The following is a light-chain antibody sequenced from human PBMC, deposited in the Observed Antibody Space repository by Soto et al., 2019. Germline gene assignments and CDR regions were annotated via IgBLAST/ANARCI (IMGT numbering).Light chain of an antibody. CDR1: QSISSY. Sequence: DIQMTQSPSSLSASVGDRVTITCRASQSISSYLNWYQQKPGKAPKLLIYAASSLQSGVPSRFSGSESGTDFTLTISSLQPEDFATYYCQQSYSTPRTVGQGTKVDIK. CDR3: QQSYSTPRT. V-gene: IGKV1-39*01. J-gene: IGKJ1*01. CDR2: AAS.